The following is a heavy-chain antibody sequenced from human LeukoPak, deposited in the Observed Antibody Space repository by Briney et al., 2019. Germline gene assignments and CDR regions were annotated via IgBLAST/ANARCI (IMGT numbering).Heavy chain of an antibody. CDR2: IYYNGNT. D-gene: IGHD6-25*01. CDR1: GDSISSRTNY. Sequence: SETLSLTCPVSGDSISSRTNYWGWIRQPPGKGLEWIGCIYYNGNTYYNPSLRSRVTISVDTSKNQFSLKLSSVTAADTAVYYCARLGIAADYYYYYMDVWGKGTTVTVSS. CDR3: ARLGIAADYYYYYMDV. J-gene: IGHJ6*03. V-gene: IGHV4-39*07.